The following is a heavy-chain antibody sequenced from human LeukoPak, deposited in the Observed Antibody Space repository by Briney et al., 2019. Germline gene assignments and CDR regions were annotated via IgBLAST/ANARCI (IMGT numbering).Heavy chain of an antibody. CDR3: ARDRAGGSGFDY. CDR1: GFTFSDYY. D-gene: IGHD1-1*01. Sequence: GGSLRLSCAASGFTFSDYYMSWIRQAPGKGLEWVSVIYSVGNTFDADSVKGRFTISRDNSKNTLYLQMNSLRAEDTAVYYCARDRAGGSGFDYWGQGTLITVSS. J-gene: IGHJ4*02. CDR2: IYSVGNT. V-gene: IGHV3-53*01.